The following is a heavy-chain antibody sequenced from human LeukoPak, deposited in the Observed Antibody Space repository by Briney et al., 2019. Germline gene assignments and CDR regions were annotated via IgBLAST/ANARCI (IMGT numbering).Heavy chain of an antibody. J-gene: IGHJ3*02. CDR2: IYYSGST. V-gene: IGHV4-39*07. CDR3: ARNIRVGNAFDI. Sequence: SETLSLTCTVSGGSISSGDYYWSWIRQPPGKGLEWIGSIYYSGSTNYNPSLKSRVTMSVDTSKNQFSLKLSSVTAADTAVYYCARNIRVGNAFDIWGQGTMVTVSS. CDR1: GGSISSGDYY.